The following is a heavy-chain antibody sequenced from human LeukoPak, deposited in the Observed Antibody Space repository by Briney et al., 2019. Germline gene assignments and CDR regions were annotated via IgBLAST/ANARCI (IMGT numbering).Heavy chain of an antibody. J-gene: IGHJ4*02. CDR1: GGTFSSYA. D-gene: IGHD4-23*01. CDR2: IIPILGIA. Sequence: GASVKVFCKASGGTFSSYAISWVRQAPGQGLELMGRIIPILGIANYAQKFQGRVTITADNSTSTSYMELSSLRSEDTAVYYCATGLGWYLYYWGQETLVTVSS. CDR3: ATGLGWYLYY. V-gene: IGHV1-69*04.